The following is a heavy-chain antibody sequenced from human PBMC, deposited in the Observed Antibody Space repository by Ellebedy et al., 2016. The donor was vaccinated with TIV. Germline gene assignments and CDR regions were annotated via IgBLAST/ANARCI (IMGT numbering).Heavy chain of an antibody. Sequence: PGGSLRLSCAASGVTFSSYAMSWVRQAPGKGLDWVSTISATGKSPYYPDSVKGRFTISRDNAKNTLYLQMNSLKAEDTAMYYCSTLSDTGYWGHGTLVTVSS. V-gene: IGHV3-23*01. CDR2: ISATGKSP. D-gene: IGHD2-21*02. CDR3: STLSDTGY. J-gene: IGHJ4*01. CDR1: GVTFSSYA.